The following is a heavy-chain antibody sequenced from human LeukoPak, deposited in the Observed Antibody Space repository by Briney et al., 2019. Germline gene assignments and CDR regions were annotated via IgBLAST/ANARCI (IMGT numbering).Heavy chain of an antibody. D-gene: IGHD3-3*01. CDR2: ISSSSSYI. V-gene: IGHV3-11*06. CDR1: GFTFSDYY. Sequence: GGSLRLSCAASGFTFSDYYMSWIRQAPAKGLERVSSISSSSSYIYYADSVKGRCTISRDNAKNSLYLQMNSLRAEDTAVYYCARGIVYDFWSGYYYYYYYMDVWGKGTTVTVSS. CDR3: ARGIVYDFWSGYYYYYYYMDV. J-gene: IGHJ6*03.